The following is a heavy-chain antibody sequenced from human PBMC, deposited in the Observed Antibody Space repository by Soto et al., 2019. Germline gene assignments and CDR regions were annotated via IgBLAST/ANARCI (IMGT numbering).Heavy chain of an antibody. V-gene: IGHV3-15*01. D-gene: IGHD4-17*01. CDR2: IKSKTDGGTT. Sequence: GESLKISCAASGFTFSNAWMSWVRQAPGKGLEWVGRIKSKTDGGTTDYAAPVKGRFTISRDDSKNTLYLQMNSLKTEDTAVYYCTTDFTVTTSFDYWGQGTLVTVSS. CDR3: TTDFTVTTSFDY. CDR1: GFTFSNAW. J-gene: IGHJ4*02.